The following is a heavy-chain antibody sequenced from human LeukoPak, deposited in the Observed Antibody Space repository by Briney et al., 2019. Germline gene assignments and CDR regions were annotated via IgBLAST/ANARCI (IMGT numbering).Heavy chain of an antibody. Sequence: SETLSLTCTVSGGSISSYYWSWIRQPPGKGLEWIGYIYYSGSTNYNPSLKSRVTISVDTSKNQFSLKLSSVTAADTAVYYCARGGVVGYSYGFDYWGQGTLVTVAS. D-gene: IGHD5-18*01. CDR2: IYYSGST. CDR3: ARGGVVGYSYGFDY. CDR1: GGSISSYY. V-gene: IGHV4-59*01. J-gene: IGHJ4*02.